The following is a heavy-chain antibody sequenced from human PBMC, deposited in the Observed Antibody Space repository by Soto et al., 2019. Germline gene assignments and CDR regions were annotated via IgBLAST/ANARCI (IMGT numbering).Heavy chain of an antibody. CDR1: KFVFRGIY. J-gene: IGHJ1*01. D-gene: IGHD3-3*01. Sequence: LRLSCAASKFVFRGIYMRWIRQASGKGLEWISYISSGGNYTDYAESVKGRFTISRDNTQNSLYLHMNSLTVEDTAVYYGARDLNLRDLRACHQH. CDR3: ARDLNLRDLRACHQH. V-gene: IGHV3-11*06. CDR2: ISSGGNYT.